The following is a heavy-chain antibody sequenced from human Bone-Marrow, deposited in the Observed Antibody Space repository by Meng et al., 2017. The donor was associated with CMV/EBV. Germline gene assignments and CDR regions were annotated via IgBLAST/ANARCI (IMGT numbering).Heavy chain of an antibody. Sequence: AEPLSLTCTASGGSISSSSYYWGWIRQPPGKGLEWIGSIYYSGSTYYTPSLKSRVTISVDTSKNQFSLKLSSVTAADTDGYYCARDEGGSYDWGQGTLVTVSS. J-gene: IGHJ4*02. CDR1: GGSISSSSYY. D-gene: IGHD1-26*01. CDR2: IYYSGST. CDR3: ARDEGGSYD. V-gene: IGHV4-39*07.